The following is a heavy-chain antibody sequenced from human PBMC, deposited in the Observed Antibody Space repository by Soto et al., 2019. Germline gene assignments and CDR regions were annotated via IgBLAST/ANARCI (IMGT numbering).Heavy chain of an antibody. CDR1: GGSMSSYY. Sequence: PSGSLELTSAVSGGSMSSYYWSGIRQPPGKGLECIWYIYYSGSTNYIPSLKSRVTISVDTSKNQFSLKLSSLTAADTAVYYCARGRMGATIFWFDYWGQGTLVTVSS. CDR2: IYYSGST. V-gene: IGHV4-59*01. D-gene: IGHD1-26*01. CDR3: ARGRMGATIFWFDY. J-gene: IGHJ4*02.